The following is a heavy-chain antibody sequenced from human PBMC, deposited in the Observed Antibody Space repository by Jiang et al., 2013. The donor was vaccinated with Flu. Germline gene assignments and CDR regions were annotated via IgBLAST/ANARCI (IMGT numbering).Heavy chain of an antibody. CDR1: GYTLTAYS. V-gene: IGHV1-2*02. J-gene: IGHJ4*02. Sequence: SGAEVKKPGASVKVSCRAFGYTLTAYSMHWVRQAPGQGLEWMGRINPESGGTTYAQQFQGRVTMTSDTSISTVYMEVSELTYDDTAVFYCTKDRDYGEPFDYWGQGTLVTVSS. CDR3: TKDRDYGEPFDY. D-gene: IGHD4/OR15-4a*01. CDR2: INPESGGT.